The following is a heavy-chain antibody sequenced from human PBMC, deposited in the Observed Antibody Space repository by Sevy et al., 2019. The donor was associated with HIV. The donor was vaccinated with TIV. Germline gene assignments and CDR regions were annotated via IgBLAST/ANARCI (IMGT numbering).Heavy chain of an antibody. D-gene: IGHD3-3*01. J-gene: IGHJ4*02. V-gene: IGHV3-33*01. Sequence: GGSLRLSCTASGFTFSNHGMHWVRQAPGKGPEWEAIIWYDGSNIYYADSAKGRFTISRDNSRNKLYLQMYDLRPEDTAVYYCVRESSHDFWSGYWGYLDYWGQGTLVTVSS. CDR1: GFTFSNHG. CDR3: VRESSHDFWSGYWGYLDY. CDR2: IWYDGSNI.